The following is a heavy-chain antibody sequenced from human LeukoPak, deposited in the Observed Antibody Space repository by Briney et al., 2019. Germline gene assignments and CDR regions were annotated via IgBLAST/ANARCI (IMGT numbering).Heavy chain of an antibody. CDR2: INPKSGGT. CDR1: GYSFTDYS. CDR3: AREDSIAAALDY. D-gene: IGHD6-13*01. V-gene: IGHV1-2*02. J-gene: IGHJ4*02. Sequence: ASVKVSCKASGYSFTDYSLHWVRQAPGQGLEWMGWINPKSGGTNNAQKFQGQVTMTRDTSISTAYMELSRLNSDDTAVYYCAREDSIAAALDYWGQGSLVTVSS.